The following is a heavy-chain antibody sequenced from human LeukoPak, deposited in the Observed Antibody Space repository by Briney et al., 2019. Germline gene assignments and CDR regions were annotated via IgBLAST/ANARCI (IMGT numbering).Heavy chain of an antibody. J-gene: IGHJ4*02. CDR2: MNPNSGNT. V-gene: IGHV1-8*01. CDR3: ARDLTAYYDSSGYTPICY. D-gene: IGHD3-22*01. Sequence: GASVKVSCKASGYTFTSYDINWVRQATGQGLEWMGWMNPNSGNTGYAQKFQGRVTMTRNTSISTAYMELRSLRSDDTAVYYCARDLTAYYDSSGYTPICYWGQGTLVTVSS. CDR1: GYTFTSYD.